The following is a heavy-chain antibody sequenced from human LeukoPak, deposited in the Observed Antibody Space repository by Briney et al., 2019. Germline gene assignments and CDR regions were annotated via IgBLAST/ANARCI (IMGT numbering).Heavy chain of an antibody. V-gene: IGHV4-59*08. CDR1: DGSSSSSS. J-gene: IGHJ4*02. CDR2: IYYSGST. D-gene: IGHD3-22*01. Sequence: PSETLSLTCTVSDGSSSSSSWNWIRQPPGKGLEWIGYIYYSGSTKYNPSLKSRVTISVATSKNQFFLKLSSVTAADTAVYYCARRDSSGFDFCDCWGQGTLVTVSS. CDR3: ARRDSSGFDFCDC.